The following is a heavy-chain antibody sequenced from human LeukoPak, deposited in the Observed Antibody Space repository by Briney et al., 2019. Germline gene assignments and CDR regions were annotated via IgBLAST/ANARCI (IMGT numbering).Heavy chain of an antibody. D-gene: IGHD2-2*01. V-gene: IGHV3-15*01. CDR1: GFTFSNAW. CDR3: TTDVYCSSTSCYEGYYYYGMDV. Sequence: GGSLRLSCAASGFTFSNAWMSWVRQAPGKGLEWVGRIKSKTDGGTTDYAAPVKGRFTISRDDSKNTLYLQMNSLKTEDTAVYYCTTDVYCSSTSCYEGYYYYGMDVRGKGTTVTVSS. J-gene: IGHJ6*04. CDR2: IKSKTDGGTT.